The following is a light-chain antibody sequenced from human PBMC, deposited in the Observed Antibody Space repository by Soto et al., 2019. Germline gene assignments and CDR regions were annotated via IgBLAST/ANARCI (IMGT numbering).Light chain of an antibody. CDR2: GGS. CDR3: QHSTA. Sequence: EIVLTQSPGTLPLAPGERATLSCRASQSISNNYLAWYQQRPGQAPRLLIYGGSSRATGSPDKFSSRGAGTDFTLTISGLEPEDFATYYCQHSTAFGQGTRVEI. V-gene: IGKV3-20*01. J-gene: IGKJ1*01. CDR1: QSISNNY.